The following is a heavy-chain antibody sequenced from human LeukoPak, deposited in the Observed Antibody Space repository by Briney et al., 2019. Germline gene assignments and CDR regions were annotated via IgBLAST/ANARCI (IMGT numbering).Heavy chain of an antibody. CDR3: ARRMGGELVAFDI. Sequence: GGSLRLSCAASGFTFSSYSMNWVRQAPGKGLEWVSYISSSSTTIYFADSVKGRFTICRDNAKNSLYLQMNSLRDEDTAVYYCARRMGGELVAFDIWGQGTMVTVSS. CDR2: ISSSSTTI. D-gene: IGHD1-7*01. CDR1: GFTFSSYS. J-gene: IGHJ3*02. V-gene: IGHV3-48*02.